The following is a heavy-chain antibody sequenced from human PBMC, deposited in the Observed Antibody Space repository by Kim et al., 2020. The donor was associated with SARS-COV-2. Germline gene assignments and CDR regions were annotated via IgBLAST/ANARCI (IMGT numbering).Heavy chain of an antibody. D-gene: IGHD3-9*01. Sequence: GGSLRLSCAASGFTFDDYAIHWVRQVPGKGLEWVSLISGDGGTTFYADSVKGRFTVSRDNSKNSLYLEMSSLTTEDSALYYCAKAATRYYYYYMDVWGKGTTVTVSS. V-gene: IGHV3-43*02. CDR2: ISGDGGTT. J-gene: IGHJ6*03. CDR3: AKAATRYYYYYMDV. CDR1: GFTFDDYA.